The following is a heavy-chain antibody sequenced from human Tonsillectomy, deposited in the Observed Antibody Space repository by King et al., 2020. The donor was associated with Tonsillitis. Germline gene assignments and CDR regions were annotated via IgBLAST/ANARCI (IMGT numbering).Heavy chain of an antibody. J-gene: IGHJ3*02. D-gene: IGHD3-22*01. CDR1: GFTFSSYD. CDR2: IGTAGDT. V-gene: IGHV3-13*04. Sequence: QLVQSGGGLVQPGGSLRLSCAASGFTFSSYDMHWVRQATGKGLEWVSAIGTAGDTYYQGSVKGRFTISGENAKNSLYLQMNSLRAGDTAVYYCAREGKGTMTDAFDIWGQGTVVTVSS. CDR3: AREGKGTMTDAFDI.